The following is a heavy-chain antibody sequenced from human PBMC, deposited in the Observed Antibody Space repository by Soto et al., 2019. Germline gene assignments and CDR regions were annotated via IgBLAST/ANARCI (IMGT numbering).Heavy chain of an antibody. CDR1: GFTFSTYD. CDR2: IRGRGNSA. V-gene: IGHV3-23*01. D-gene: IGHD4-17*01. Sequence: HPGGSLRLSCAASGFTFSTYDMIWVRQAPGKGLEWVSDIRGRGNSAFYADSVKGRFTISRDNSNNTLYLQMNNLRADDTAVCYCAKDYSTVTTDPLSVVMFDYWGQGALVTVSS. J-gene: IGHJ4*02. CDR3: AKDYSTVTTDPLSVVMFDY.